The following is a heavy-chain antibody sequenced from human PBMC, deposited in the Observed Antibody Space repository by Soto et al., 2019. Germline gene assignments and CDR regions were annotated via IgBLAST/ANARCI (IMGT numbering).Heavy chain of an antibody. Sequence: SETLSLTCTVSGGSISSCNKYWAWIRQPPGQGLEYIGSIYYSGSTSYNSSLKSRVTISADTSKNQFSLKLSTVIAADTAVYYCARQHGYSYGSIDYWGQGTLVTVSS. CDR3: ARQHGYSYGSIDY. J-gene: IGHJ4*02. V-gene: IGHV4-39*01. D-gene: IGHD5-18*01. CDR2: IYYSGST. CDR1: GGSISSCNKY.